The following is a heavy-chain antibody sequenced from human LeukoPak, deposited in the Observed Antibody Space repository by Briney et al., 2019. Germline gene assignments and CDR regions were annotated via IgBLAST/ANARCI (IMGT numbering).Heavy chain of an antibody. CDR3: ARHMLAAYYFDY. CDR2: MYSSGNT. Sequence: SETLSLTCTVSGGSISGSTYYWGWIRQPPGKGLEWIGSMYSSGNTYYSPFLKSRVTISVNTSKNQLSLKLRSVTDADTAVYYCARHMLAAYYFDYWGQGALVTISS. V-gene: IGHV4-39*01. D-gene: IGHD3-10*02. CDR1: GGSISGSTYY. J-gene: IGHJ4*02.